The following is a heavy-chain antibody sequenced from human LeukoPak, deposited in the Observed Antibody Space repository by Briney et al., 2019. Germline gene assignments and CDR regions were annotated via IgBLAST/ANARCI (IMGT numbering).Heavy chain of an antibody. D-gene: IGHD1/OR15-1a*01. J-gene: IGHJ4*02. CDR2: ISYDGSNK. Sequence: LSLTCTVSGGSISSSSYYWGWVRQAPGKGLEWVAVISYDGSNKYYADSVKGRFTISRDNSKNTLYLQMNSLRAEDTAVYYCARENLEHPGDYWGQGTLVTVSS. CDR1: GGSISSSSYY. CDR3: ARENLEHPGDY. V-gene: IGHV3-30-3*01.